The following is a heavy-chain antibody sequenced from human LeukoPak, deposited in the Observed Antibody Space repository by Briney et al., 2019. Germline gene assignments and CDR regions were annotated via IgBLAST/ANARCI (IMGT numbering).Heavy chain of an antibody. D-gene: IGHD4-23*01. J-gene: IGHJ4*02. CDR3: ARVTTVVTTPTFDY. CDR2: INPNSGGT. CDR1: GYTFTGYY. Sequence: ASVKVSCKASGYTFTGYYMHWVRQAPGQGLEWMGWINPNSGGTNYAQKFQGRVTMTRDTSISTAYMELSRLRSDDTAVYYCARVTTVVTTPTFDYWGQGTLVTVSS. V-gene: IGHV1-2*02.